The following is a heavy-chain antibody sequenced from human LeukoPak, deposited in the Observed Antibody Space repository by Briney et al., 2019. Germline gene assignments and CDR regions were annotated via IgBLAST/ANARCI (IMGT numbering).Heavy chain of an antibody. CDR2: INHSGST. CDR1: GGSFSGYY. J-gene: IGHJ4*02. D-gene: IGHD3-9*01. CDR3: ARRPYYDILTGHDLNFDY. Sequence: SETLSLTCAVYGGSFSGYYWSWIRQPPGKGLEWIGEINHSGSTNYNPSLKGRVTISVDTSKNQFSLKLSSVTAADTAVYYCARRPYYDILTGHDLNFDYWGQGTLVTVSS. V-gene: IGHV4-34*01.